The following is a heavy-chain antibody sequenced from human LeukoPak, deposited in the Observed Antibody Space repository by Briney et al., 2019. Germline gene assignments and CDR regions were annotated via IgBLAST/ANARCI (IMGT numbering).Heavy chain of an antibody. CDR1: GGIFSSYG. J-gene: IGHJ4*02. CDR3: ARGSYSDYIFDY. V-gene: IGHV1-69*05. D-gene: IGHD4-11*01. Sequence: SVKVSCKASGGIFSSYGINWLRQAPGQGLEWMGRIIPMFGATNYAQKFQGRVTVTTDESTSTAYMELSSLRSEDTAVYYCARGSYSDYIFDYWGQGTLVTVSS. CDR2: IIPMFGAT.